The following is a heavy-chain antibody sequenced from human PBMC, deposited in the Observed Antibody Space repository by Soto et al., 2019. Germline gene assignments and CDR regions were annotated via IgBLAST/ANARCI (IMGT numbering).Heavy chain of an antibody. J-gene: IGHJ5*02. CDR1: GGSISSGGYY. V-gene: IGHV4-31*03. D-gene: IGHD6-13*01. CDR2: IYYSGST. CDR3: AVTPAAGTKYNWFDP. Sequence: SETLSLTCTVSGGSISSGGYYWSWIRQHPGKGLEWTGYIYYSGSTFYNPSLKSRVTISVDTSKNQFSLKLSSVTAADTAVYYCAVTPAAGTKYNWFDPWGQGTLVTVSS.